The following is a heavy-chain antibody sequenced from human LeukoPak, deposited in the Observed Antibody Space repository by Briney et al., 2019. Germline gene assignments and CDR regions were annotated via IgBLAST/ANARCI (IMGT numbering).Heavy chain of an antibody. CDR2: ITGSGGRT. D-gene: IGHD1-26*01. CDR3: AKDWGEWEPTRPFDY. J-gene: IGHJ4*02. V-gene: IGHV3-23*01. CDR1: GFTFSNAW. Sequence: GGSLRLSCAASGFTFSNAWMSWVRQAPGKGLEWVSAITGSGGRTYYADSVKGRFTISRDNSKNTLFLQLNSLRVEDTAVYYCAKDWGEWEPTRPFDYWGQGTLVTVSS.